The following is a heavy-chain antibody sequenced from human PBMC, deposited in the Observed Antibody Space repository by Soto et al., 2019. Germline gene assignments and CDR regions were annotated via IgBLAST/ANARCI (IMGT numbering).Heavy chain of an antibody. D-gene: IGHD3-22*01. Sequence: ASVKVSCKASGYTFTGYYMHWVRQAPGQGLEWMGWTNPNSGGANYAQSFQGRVTLTRAASINTAYMDLTRLTSGDAAVYYCARSATYNFDSSGCYCNWGRRTRCTVS. CDR3: ARSATYNFDSSGCYCN. V-gene: IGHV1-2*02. CDR1: GYTFTGYY. CDR2: TNPNSGGA. J-gene: IGHJ4*02.